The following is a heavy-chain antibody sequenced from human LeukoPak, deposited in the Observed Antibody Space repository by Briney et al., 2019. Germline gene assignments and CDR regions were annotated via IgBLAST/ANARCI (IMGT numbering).Heavy chain of an antibody. CDR3: AKALYSSSWRLSPFDY. CDR2: ISWNSGSI. Sequence: GGSLRLSCAASAFTFDAYAMYWVRQAPGKGLEWVSGISWNSGSIAYADSVKGRFTISRDNAKNSLYLQMNSLRVEDMALYYCAKALYSSSWRLSPFDYWGQGTLVTVSS. J-gene: IGHJ4*02. CDR1: AFTFDAYA. D-gene: IGHD6-13*01. V-gene: IGHV3-9*03.